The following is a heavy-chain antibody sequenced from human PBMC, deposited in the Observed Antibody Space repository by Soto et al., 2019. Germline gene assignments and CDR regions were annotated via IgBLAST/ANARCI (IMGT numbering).Heavy chain of an antibody. V-gene: IGHV4-34*01. D-gene: IGHD3-22*01. CDR2: INHSGST. CDR3: SRGLSYFDSSAYFDY. Sequence: SETLSLTCAVYGASFSGYHWNWIRQPPGRGLEWTGEINHSGSTNYNPSLKSRVTISVDTSKNQFSLRLTSVTAADTAVYYCSRGLSYFDSSAYFDYWGQGTLVTVSS. CDR1: GASFSGYH. J-gene: IGHJ4*02.